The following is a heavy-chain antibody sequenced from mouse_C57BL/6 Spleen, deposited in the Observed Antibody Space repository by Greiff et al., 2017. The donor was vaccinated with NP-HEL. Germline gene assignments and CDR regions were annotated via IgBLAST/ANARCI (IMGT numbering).Heavy chain of an antibody. J-gene: IGHJ1*03. V-gene: IGHV1-64*01. D-gene: IGHD1-1*01. CDR3: SRPSYYCSSRYCYFDV. Sequence: QVQLQQPGAELVKPGASVKLYCKASGYTFTSYWMHWVKQRPGQGLEWIGMIHPNSGSTNYNEKFKSKATLTLDKSSSTSYIQLSSMTSEDSPVYYGSRPSYYCSSRYCYFDVLGTGTTVTVSS. CDR2: IHPNSGST. CDR1: GYTFTSYW.